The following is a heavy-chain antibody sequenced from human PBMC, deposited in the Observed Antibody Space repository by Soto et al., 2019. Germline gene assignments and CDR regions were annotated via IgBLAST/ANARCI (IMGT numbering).Heavy chain of an antibody. CDR3: ARDLGLRPRSSPSALSANWFDP. CDR1: GGTFSSYA. D-gene: IGHD2-2*01. J-gene: IGHJ5*02. CDR2: IIPIFGTA. Sequence: QVQLVQSGAEVKKPGSSVKVSCKASGGTFSSYAISWVRQAPGQGLEWMGGIIPIFGTANYAQKFQGRVTITADESTSTAYMELSSLRSEDTAVYYCARDLGLRPRSSPSALSANWFDPWGQGTLVTVSS. V-gene: IGHV1-69*01.